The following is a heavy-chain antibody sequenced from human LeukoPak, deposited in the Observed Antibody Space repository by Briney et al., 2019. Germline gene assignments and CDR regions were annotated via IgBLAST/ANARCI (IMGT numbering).Heavy chain of an antibody. V-gene: IGHV3-48*01. CDR1: GFTFSSYS. J-gene: IGHJ3*02. Sequence: PGGSLRLSCAASGFTFSSYSMNWVRQAPGKGLEWVSYISSSSGTMYYADSVKGRFSISRDNAKNSLYLQMNSLRAEDTAVYYCARDHHRRLYDSQARDTFDIWGQGTMVTVSS. D-gene: IGHD3-22*01. CDR3: ARDHHRRLYDSQARDTFDI. CDR2: ISSSSGTM.